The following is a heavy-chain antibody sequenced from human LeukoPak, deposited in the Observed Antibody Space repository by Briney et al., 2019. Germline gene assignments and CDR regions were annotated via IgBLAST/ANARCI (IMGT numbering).Heavy chain of an antibody. D-gene: IGHD5-24*01. CDR3: ATGRRDGYNYPRGYFDY. V-gene: IGHV1-2*02. Sequence: ASVKVSCKASGYTFTGYYMHWVRQAPGQGLEWMGWINPNSGGTNYAQKFQGRVTMTRDTSISTAYMELSRLRSDDTAVYYCATGRRDGYNYPRGYFDYWGQGTLVTVSS. CDR1: GYTFTGYY. CDR2: INPNSGGT. J-gene: IGHJ4*02.